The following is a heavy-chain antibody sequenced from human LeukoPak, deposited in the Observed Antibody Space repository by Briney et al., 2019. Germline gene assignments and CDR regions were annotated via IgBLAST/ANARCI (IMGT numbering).Heavy chain of an antibody. CDR2: IYSGGST. Sequence: GGSLRLSCAASGFTVSSNYMSWVRQAPGKGLEWVSVIYSGGSTYYADSVKGRFTISRHNSKNTLYLQMNSLRAEDTAVYYCARDRVYSGGYYTDWYFDLWGRGTLVTVSS. D-gene: IGHD3-22*01. J-gene: IGHJ2*01. V-gene: IGHV3-53*04. CDR1: GFTVSSNY. CDR3: ARDRVYSGGYYTDWYFDL.